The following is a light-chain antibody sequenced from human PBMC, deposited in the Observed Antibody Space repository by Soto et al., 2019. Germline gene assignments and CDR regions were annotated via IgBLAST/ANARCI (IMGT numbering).Light chain of an antibody. CDR2: DAS. CDR1: QSVSSY. J-gene: IGKJ1*01. Sequence: EIVMTQSPGTLSVSPGERATLSCRASQSVSSYLAWYQQKPGQAPRLLIYDASTRATGIPARFSGSGSGADFTLTITSLEPEDFAVYYCQQRSNWPPTFGQGTKVAIK. V-gene: IGKV3-11*01. CDR3: QQRSNWPPT.